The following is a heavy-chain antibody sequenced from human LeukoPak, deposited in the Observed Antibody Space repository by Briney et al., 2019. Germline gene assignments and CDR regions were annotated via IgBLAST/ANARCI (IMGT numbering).Heavy chain of an antibody. CDR2: ISSSGSTI. D-gene: IGHD1-26*01. V-gene: IGHV3-11*01. CDR3: ARLKGIGTFDY. CDR1: GFTFSDYY. J-gene: IGHJ4*02. Sequence: GGSLRLSCAASGFTFSDYYMSWIRQAPGKGLGWVSYISSSGSTIYYADSVKGRFTISRDNAKHSLYLQMNSLRAEDTAVYYCARLKGIGTFDYWGQGTLVTVSS.